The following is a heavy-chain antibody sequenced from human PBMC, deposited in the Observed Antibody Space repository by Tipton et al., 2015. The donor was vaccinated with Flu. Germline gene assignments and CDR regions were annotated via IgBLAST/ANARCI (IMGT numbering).Heavy chain of an antibody. V-gene: IGHV1-69*01. CDR3: ARDRQAGGSSWYIAFDI. D-gene: IGHD6-13*01. Sequence: QVQLVQSGAEVKKPGSSVKVSCKASGGTFSSYAISWVRQAPGQGLEWMGGIIPIFGTANYAQKFQGRVTITADESTSTAYMELSSLRSEDTAVYYCARDRQAGGSSWYIAFDIWGQGTMVTVSS. CDR2: IIPIFGTA. J-gene: IGHJ3*02. CDR1: GGTFSSYA.